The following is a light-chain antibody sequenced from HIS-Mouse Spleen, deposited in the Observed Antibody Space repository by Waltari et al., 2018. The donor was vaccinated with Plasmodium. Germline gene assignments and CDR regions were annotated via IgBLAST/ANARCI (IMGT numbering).Light chain of an antibody. CDR1: QGISSY. Sequence: AIRMTQSPSSFSASTGDRVTITCRASQGISSYLAWYQQKSGKAPKLLIYAASTLQSGVPSRFSGSGSGTDFTLTISCLQSEDFATYYCQQSYSTWTFGQGTKVEIK. J-gene: IGKJ1*01. V-gene: IGKV1-8*01. CDR2: AAS. CDR3: QQSYSTWT.